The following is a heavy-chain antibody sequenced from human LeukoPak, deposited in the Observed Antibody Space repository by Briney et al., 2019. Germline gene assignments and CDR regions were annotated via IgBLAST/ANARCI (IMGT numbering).Heavy chain of an antibody. V-gene: IGHV1-58*02. CDR3: AADREDSYGSYYYYGMDV. J-gene: IGHJ6*02. CDR2: IVVGSGNT. Sequence: GTSVKVSCKASVFTFTSSAMQWVRQARGQRLEWIGWIVVGSGNTNYAQKFQERVTITRDMSTSTAYMELSSLRSEDTAVYYCAADREDSYGSYYYYGMDVWGQGTTVTVSS. CDR1: VFTFTSSA. D-gene: IGHD5-18*01.